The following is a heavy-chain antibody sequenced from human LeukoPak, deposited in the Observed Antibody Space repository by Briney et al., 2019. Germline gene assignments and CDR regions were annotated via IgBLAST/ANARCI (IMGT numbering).Heavy chain of an antibody. CDR2: IYSDGST. Sequence: GGSLRLSCAASGFTVSSNYMSWVRQAPGKGLEWVSIIYSDGSTYYADSVKGRFTISRDNSKNTLYLQMNSLRAEDTAVYYCARDGGDMVRGVMDSNWFDPWGQGTLVTVSS. CDR1: GFTVSSNY. CDR3: ARDGGDMVRGVMDSNWFDP. J-gene: IGHJ5*02. V-gene: IGHV3-66*01. D-gene: IGHD3-10*01.